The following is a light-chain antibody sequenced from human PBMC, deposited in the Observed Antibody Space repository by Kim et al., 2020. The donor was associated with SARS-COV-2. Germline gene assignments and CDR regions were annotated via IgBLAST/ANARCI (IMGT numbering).Light chain of an antibody. CDR2: GAS. V-gene: IGKV3-20*01. CDR1: QSVSDNF. Sequence: VLTQSPGTLSLSPGERATLSCRSSQSVSDNFLAWYQQRPGQAPTLLIYGASTRATGIPDRFSGSGSGTDFTLAISRLEPEDFAVYYCQQYGTSPYTFGQGTKLEI. CDR3: QQYGTSPYT. J-gene: IGKJ2*01.